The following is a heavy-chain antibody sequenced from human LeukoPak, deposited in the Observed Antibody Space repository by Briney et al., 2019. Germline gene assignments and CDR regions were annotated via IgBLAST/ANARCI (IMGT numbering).Heavy chain of an antibody. J-gene: IGHJ3*02. CDR2: INHSGST. V-gene: IGHV4-34*01. CDR3: ARGPTAAFDI. Sequence: SETLSLTCAVYGGPFSGYYWSWIRQPPGKGLEWIGEINHSGSTNYNPSLKSRVTISVDTSKNQFSLKLSSVTAADTAVYYCARGPTAAFDIWGQGTMVTVSS. CDR1: GGPFSGYY.